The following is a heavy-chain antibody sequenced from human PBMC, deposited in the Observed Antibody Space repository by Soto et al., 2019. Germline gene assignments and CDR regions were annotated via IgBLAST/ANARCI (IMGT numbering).Heavy chain of an antibody. CDR2: INPNSGGT. J-gene: IGHJ4*02. CDR1: GYTFTGYY. D-gene: IGHD6-13*01. V-gene: IGHV1-2*04. Sequence: ASVKVSCKASGYTFTGYYMHWVRQAPGQGLEWMGWINPNSGGTNYAQKFQGWVTMTRDTSISTAYMELSRLRSDDTAVYYCARAEGAAAGTTYFDYWGQGTLVTVSS. CDR3: ARAEGAAAGTTYFDY.